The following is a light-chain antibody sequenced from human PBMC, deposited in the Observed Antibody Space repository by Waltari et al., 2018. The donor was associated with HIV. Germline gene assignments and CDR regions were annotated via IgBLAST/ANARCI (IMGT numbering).Light chain of an antibody. CDR1: SSDVGGYNY. V-gene: IGLV2-8*01. J-gene: IGLJ2*01. Sequence: QSALTQPPSASGSPGPSVTISCPGNSSDVGGYNYVSWYQQHPGKAPKLMIYEVSKRPSVVPDRFSGSKSGNTASLTVSGLQAEDEADYYCSSYAGSNNLVFGGGTKLTVL. CDR2: EVS. CDR3: SSYAGSNNLV.